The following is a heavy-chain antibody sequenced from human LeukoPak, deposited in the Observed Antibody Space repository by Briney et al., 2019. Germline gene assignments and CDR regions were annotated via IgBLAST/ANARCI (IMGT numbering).Heavy chain of an antibody. V-gene: IGHV1-69*13. J-gene: IGHJ4*02. Sequence: GASVKVSCKASGYMFTNYYMHWVRQAPGQGLEWMGGIIPIFGTANYAQKFQGRVTITADESTSTAYMELSSLRSEDTAVYYCARDSRYYDSSGYYLSYWGQGTLVTVSS. CDR2: IIPIFGTA. CDR3: ARDSRYYDSSGYYLSY. CDR1: GYMFTNYY. D-gene: IGHD3-22*01.